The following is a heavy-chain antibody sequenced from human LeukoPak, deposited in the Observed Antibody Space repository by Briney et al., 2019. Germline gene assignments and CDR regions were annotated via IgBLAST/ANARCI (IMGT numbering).Heavy chain of an antibody. CDR2: IYAAGST. CDR1: EIIVSSNY. V-gene: IGHV3-66*01. D-gene: IGHD3-10*01. J-gene: IGHJ5*02. CDR3: ARGRLGVRAADL. Sequence: PGGSLRLSCAASEIIVSSNYMSWVRRAPGKGLECVSVIYAAGSTFYADSIKGRFSISRDNSKNTVYLQMNSLRAEDTAVYYCARGRLGVRAADLWGQGTLVTVSS.